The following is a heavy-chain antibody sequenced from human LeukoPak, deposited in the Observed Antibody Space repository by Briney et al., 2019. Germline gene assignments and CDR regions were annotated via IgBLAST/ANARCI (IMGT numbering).Heavy chain of an antibody. CDR3: ARDFSGEFDY. CDR2: IKQDGTEE. V-gene: IGHV3-7*01. Sequence: PGGSLRLSCAASGFNFNSYWMNWVRQAPGKGLEWVANIKQDGTEEYYVDSVKGRFTISRDNAKSSLFLQMNSLRVEDTAVYYCARDFSGEFDYWGQGALVTVSS. D-gene: IGHD3-10*01. J-gene: IGHJ4*02. CDR1: GFNFNSYW.